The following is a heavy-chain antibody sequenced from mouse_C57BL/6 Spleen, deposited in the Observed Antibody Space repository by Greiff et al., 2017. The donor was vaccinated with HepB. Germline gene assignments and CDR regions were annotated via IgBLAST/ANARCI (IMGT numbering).Heavy chain of an antibody. CDR1: GYTFTSYW. CDR2: IHPNSGST. J-gene: IGHJ4*01. Sequence: QVQLQQPGAELVKPGASVKLSCKASGYTFTSYWMHWVKQRPGQGLEWIGMIHPNSGSTNYNEKFKSKATLTVDKSSSTAYMQRSSLTSEDSAVYYCARKGIVTHYAMDYWGQGTSVTVSS. V-gene: IGHV1-64*01. CDR3: ARKGIVTHYAMDY. D-gene: IGHD2-5*01.